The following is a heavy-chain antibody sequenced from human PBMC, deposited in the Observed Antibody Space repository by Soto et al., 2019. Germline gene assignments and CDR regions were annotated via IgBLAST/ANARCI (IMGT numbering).Heavy chain of an antibody. Sequence: ASVKVSCKASGYTFTSYGISWVRQAPGQGLEWMGWISAYNGNTNYAQKLQGRVTMTTDTSTSTAYMELRSLRSDDTAVYYCARGEQAAISIYYYYYMDVWGKGTTVTVSS. CDR1: GYTFTSYG. CDR2: ISAYNGNT. CDR3: ARGEQAAISIYYYYYMDV. D-gene: IGHD2-2*01. J-gene: IGHJ6*03. V-gene: IGHV1-18*01.